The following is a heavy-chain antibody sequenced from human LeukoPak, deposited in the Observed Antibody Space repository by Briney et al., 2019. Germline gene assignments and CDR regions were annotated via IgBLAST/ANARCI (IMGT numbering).Heavy chain of an antibody. Sequence: GGSLRLSCAASGFTFSSYAMHWVRQAPGKGLEWVAVISYDGSNKYYADSVKGRFTISRDNSKNTLYLQMNSLRAEDTAVYYCARAARYFDWLLNDYWGQGTLVTVSS. CDR3: ARAARYFDWLLNDY. CDR1: GFTFSSYA. V-gene: IGHV3-30-3*01. D-gene: IGHD3-9*01. CDR2: ISYDGSNK. J-gene: IGHJ4*02.